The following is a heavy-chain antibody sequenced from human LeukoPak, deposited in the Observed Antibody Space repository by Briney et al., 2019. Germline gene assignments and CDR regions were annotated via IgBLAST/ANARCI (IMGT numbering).Heavy chain of an antibody. CDR3: ERAVTARDNWFDP. Sequence: SETLSLTCTVSGGSISSYYWSWIRQPPGKGLEWIGYIYYSGSTNYNPSLKSRVTISVDTSKNQFSLKLSSVTAADTAVYYCERAVTARDNWFDPWGQGTLVTVSS. CDR2: IYYSGST. J-gene: IGHJ5*02. CDR1: GGSISSYY. D-gene: IGHD4-23*01. V-gene: IGHV4-59*01.